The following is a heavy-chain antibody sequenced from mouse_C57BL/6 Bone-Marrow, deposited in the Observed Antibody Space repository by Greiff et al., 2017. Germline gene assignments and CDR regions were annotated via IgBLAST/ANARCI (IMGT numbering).Heavy chain of an antibody. CDR3: ARKDLDV. Sequence: QVQLQQSGPGLVQPSQSLSITCTVSGFSLTSYGVHWVRQSPGKGLEWLGVIWSGGSTDYNAAFISRLSISKDNSKSQVFFKMNSLQADDTAIYYCARKDLDVWGTGTTVTVSS. CDR2: IWSGGST. V-gene: IGHV2-2*01. J-gene: IGHJ1*03. CDR1: GFSLTSYG.